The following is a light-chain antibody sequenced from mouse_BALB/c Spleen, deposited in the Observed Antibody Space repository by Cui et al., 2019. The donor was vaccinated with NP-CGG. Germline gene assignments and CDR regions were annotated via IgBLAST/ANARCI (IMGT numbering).Light chain of an antibody. CDR3: ALWYSNHWV. V-gene: IGLV1*01. Sequence: AAVTQESSLTTSPGETVTLTCRSSTGAVTTSNYANWVQEKPDHLFTGLIGGTNNRTPGVPARFSGSLIGDKAARTITGAQTEDEAIYFCALWYSNHWVFGGGTKLTVL. CDR2: GTN. CDR1: TGAVTTSNY. J-gene: IGLJ1*01.